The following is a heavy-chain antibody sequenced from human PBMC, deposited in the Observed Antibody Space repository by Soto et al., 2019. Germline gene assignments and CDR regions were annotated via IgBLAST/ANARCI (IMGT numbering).Heavy chain of an antibody. CDR2: IIPIFGTA. J-gene: IGHJ4*02. D-gene: IGHD3-22*01. Sequence: QVQLVQSGAEVKKPGSSVKVSCKASGGTFSSYAISWVRQAPGQGLEWMGGIIPIFGTANYAQKFQGRDTITADESTSTAYMELSSLRSEDTAVYYCARGDLGGAYDSSGYYDYYFDYWGQGTLVTVSS. CDR3: ARGDLGGAYDSSGYYDYYFDY. CDR1: GGTFSSYA. V-gene: IGHV1-69*01.